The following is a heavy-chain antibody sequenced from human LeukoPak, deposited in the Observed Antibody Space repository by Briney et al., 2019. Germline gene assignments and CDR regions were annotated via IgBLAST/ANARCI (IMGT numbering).Heavy chain of an antibody. J-gene: IGHJ4*02. CDR3: ARASSSWSSKWGSSFDY. V-gene: IGHV4-34*01. Sequence: SETLSLTCAVYGGSFSGYYWSWIRQPPGKGLEWIGEINHSGSTNYNPSLKSRVTISVDTSKNQFSLKLSSVTAADTAVYYCARASSSWSSKWGSSFDYWGQGTLVTVSS. D-gene: IGHD6-13*01. CDR2: INHSGST. CDR1: GGSFSGYY.